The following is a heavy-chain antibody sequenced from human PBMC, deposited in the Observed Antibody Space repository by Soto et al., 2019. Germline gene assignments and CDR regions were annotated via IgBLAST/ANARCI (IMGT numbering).Heavy chain of an antibody. CDR3: ARERITVITGTTV. V-gene: IGHV4-4*02. CDR1: GGSISSSNW. CDR2: IYHSGST. J-gene: IGHJ4*02. Sequence: LSLTCAVSGGSISSSNWWSWVRQPPGKGLERIGEIYHSGSTNYYPSLKSRVTISVDKSKNQFSLKLSSVTAADTAVYYCARERITVITGTTVWGQGTLVTVSS. D-gene: IGHD1-20*01.